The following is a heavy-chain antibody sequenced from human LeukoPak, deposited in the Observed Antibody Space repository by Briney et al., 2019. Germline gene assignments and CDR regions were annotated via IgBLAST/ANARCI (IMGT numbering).Heavy chain of an antibody. V-gene: IGHV1-69*13. Sequence: SVKVSCKASGGTFSSYAISWVRQAPGQGLEWMGGIIPIFGTANYAQKFQGRVTITADESTSTAYMELSSLRSEDTAVYYCAKSDCTNGVCYQVTFDPWGQGTLVTVSS. D-gene: IGHD2-8*01. CDR2: IIPIFGTA. J-gene: IGHJ5*02. CDR1: GGTFSSYA. CDR3: AKSDCTNGVCYQVTFDP.